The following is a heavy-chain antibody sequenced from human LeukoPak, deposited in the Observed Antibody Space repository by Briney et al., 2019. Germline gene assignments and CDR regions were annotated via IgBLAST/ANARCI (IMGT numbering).Heavy chain of an antibody. Sequence: GASVKVSCKASGGTFSSYAISWVRQAPGQGLEWMGRIIPIFGTANYAQEFQGRVTITTDESTSTAYMELSSLRSEDTAVYYCARNGGYSYGSSLTRGAFDIWGQGTMVTVSS. V-gene: IGHV1-69*05. CDR3: ARNGGYSYGSSLTRGAFDI. CDR2: IIPIFGTA. J-gene: IGHJ3*02. CDR1: GGTFSSYA. D-gene: IGHD5-18*01.